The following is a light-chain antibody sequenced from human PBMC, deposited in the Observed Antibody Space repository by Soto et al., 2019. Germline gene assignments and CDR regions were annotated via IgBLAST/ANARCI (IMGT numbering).Light chain of an antibody. CDR1: QGISNY. CDR2: AAS. V-gene: IGKV1-27*01. Sequence: DVPMTQAPSSLSASVGDRVTITGRASQGISNYLAWYQQKPGKVPKLLIYAASILQSGVPSRFSGSGSGTDFTLTISSLQPEDVATYYCQKYNSAPRTFGGGTKVEIK. CDR3: QKYNSAPRT. J-gene: IGKJ4*01.